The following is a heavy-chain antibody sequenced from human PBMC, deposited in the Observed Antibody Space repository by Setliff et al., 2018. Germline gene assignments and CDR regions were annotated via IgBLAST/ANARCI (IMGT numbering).Heavy chain of an antibody. CDR2: LHTSGST. J-gene: IGHJ4*02. V-gene: IGHV4-61*02. CDR1: GGSISSGSYY. CDR3: ARDNTIVGATDY. Sequence: PSETLSLTCAASGGSISSGSYYWSWIRQPAGKGLEWVGRLHTSGSTNYNPSLGGRVTISVDTSKNQFSLRLSSVTAADTALYFCARDNTIVGATDYWGQGTLVTVSS. D-gene: IGHD1-26*01.